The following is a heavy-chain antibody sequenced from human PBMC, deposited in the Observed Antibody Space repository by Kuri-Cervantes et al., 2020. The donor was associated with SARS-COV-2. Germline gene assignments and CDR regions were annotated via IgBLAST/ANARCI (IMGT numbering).Heavy chain of an antibody. D-gene: IGHD3-3*01. Sequence: GSLRLSCTVSGYSISSGYYWGWIRQPPGKGLEWIGSIYHSGSTFYNPSLKSRVTMSVDTSRNQFSLRLSSVTAADTAVYYCARRDYDFWSGSFRFDPWGQGTLVTVSS. CDR2: IYHSGST. CDR1: GYSISSGYY. V-gene: IGHV4-38-2*02. J-gene: IGHJ5*02. CDR3: ARRDYDFWSGSFRFDP.